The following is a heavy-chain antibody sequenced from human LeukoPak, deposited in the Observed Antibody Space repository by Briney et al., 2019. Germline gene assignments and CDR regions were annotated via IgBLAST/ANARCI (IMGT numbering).Heavy chain of an antibody. CDR3: ARHVREPRLNWFDP. V-gene: IGHV4-39*01. J-gene: IGHJ5*02. CDR1: GGSISSYY. D-gene: IGHD1-14*01. Sequence: SETLSLTCTVSGGSISSYYWSWIRQPPGKGLEWIGSIYHSGSTYYNPSLKSRVTISVDTSKNQFSLKLSSVTAADTAVYYCARHVREPRLNWFDPWGQGTLVTVSS. CDR2: IYHSGST.